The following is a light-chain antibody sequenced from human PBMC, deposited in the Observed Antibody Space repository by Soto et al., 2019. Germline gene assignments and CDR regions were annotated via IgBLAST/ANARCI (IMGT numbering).Light chain of an antibody. CDR2: DAS. J-gene: IGKJ2*01. V-gene: IGKV1-13*02. Sequence: AIQLTQSPSSLSASVGDRVTITCRASQGISSALAWYQQKPGKAPKLLIYDASSLESGVPSRFSGSGSGTDFTLAISSLQPEDFATYYCQQFNSYLYTFGQGTKLEIK. CDR3: QQFNSYLYT. CDR1: QGISSA.